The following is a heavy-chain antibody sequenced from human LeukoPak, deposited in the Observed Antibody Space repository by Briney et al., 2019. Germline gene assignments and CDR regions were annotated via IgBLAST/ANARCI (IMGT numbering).Heavy chain of an antibody. D-gene: IGHD1-1*01. CDR2: ISYDGSNK. CDR1: GFTFSSYG. CDR3: AKDATGTTFDY. J-gene: IGHJ4*02. V-gene: IGHV3-30*18. Sequence: LPGGSLRLSCAASGFTFSSYGMHWVRQAPGKGLEWVAVISYDGSNKYYADSVKGRFTISRDNSKNTLYLQMNSLRAEDTAVYYCAKDATGTTFDYWGQGTLVTVSS.